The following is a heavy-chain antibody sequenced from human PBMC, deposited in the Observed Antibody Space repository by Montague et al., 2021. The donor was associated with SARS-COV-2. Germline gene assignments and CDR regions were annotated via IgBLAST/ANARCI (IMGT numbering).Heavy chain of an antibody. J-gene: IGHJ3*02. Sequence: SLSLSCAASGFTFSSYAMPWVRQAPGKGLEWVAVISYDGSNKYYADSVXGRFTISRDNSKNTLYLQMNSLRAEDTAVYYCARPSSGSYYHAFDIWGQGTMVTVSS. CDR3: ARPSSGSYYHAFDI. V-gene: IGHV3-30-3*01. D-gene: IGHD1-26*01. CDR1: GFTFSSYA. CDR2: ISYDGSNK.